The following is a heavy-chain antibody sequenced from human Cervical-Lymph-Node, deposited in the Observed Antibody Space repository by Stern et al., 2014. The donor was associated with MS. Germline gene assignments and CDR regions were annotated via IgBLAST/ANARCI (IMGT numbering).Heavy chain of an antibody. J-gene: IGHJ4*02. CDR3: ARSRDAYSPLAY. CDR1: GGSISGYD. Sequence: QVQLQESGPGLVKPSETLSLTCTVSGGSISGYDCSWIRQPPRTGLERNGHIYYSGSTNYIPSLKRRVSISIDTPKNQFSLKLSSVTAADTAVYYCARSRDAYSPLAYWGQGALVTVSS. CDR2: IYYSGST. V-gene: IGHV4-59*01. D-gene: IGHD5-24*01.